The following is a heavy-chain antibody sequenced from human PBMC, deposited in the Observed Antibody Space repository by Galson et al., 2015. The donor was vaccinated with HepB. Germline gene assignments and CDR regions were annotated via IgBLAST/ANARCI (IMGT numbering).Heavy chain of an antibody. J-gene: IGHJ4*02. CDR1: GLTFSYYA. CDR3: AKVFPEKTDGWYRQALYYFDS. V-gene: IGHV3-23*01. CDR2: ITPSGDNT. D-gene: IGHD6-19*01. Sequence: SLRLSCAASGLTFSYYAMSWVRQAPGKGLEWISAITPSGDNTYSADSMKGRFTISRDNSRNTLFLQMNSLRADDTVIYFCAKVFPEKTDGWYRQALYYFDSWGQGTRVTVSS.